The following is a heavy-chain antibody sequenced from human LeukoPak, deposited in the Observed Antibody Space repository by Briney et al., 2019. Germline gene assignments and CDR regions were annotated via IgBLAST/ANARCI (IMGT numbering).Heavy chain of an antibody. J-gene: IGHJ4*02. CDR3: AKDVNGRTGWFTR. D-gene: IGHD6-19*01. CDR1: GFTFSSYG. Sequence: GGSLTLSCAASGFTFSSYGMHWVRQAPGKGLEWVAFIRYDGSNKYYADSVKGRFTISRDNSKNTLYLQMNSLRAEDTAVYYCAKDVNGRTGWFTRWGQGTLVTVSS. V-gene: IGHV3-30*02. CDR2: IRYDGSNK.